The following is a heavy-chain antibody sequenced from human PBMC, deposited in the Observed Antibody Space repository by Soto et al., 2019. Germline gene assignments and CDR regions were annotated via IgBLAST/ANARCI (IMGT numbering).Heavy chain of an antibody. D-gene: IGHD2-15*01. CDR3: AKDLRCSGGSCYPILIDY. CDR2: ISGSGGST. J-gene: IGHJ4*02. CDR1: GFTFSSYA. V-gene: IGHV3-23*01. Sequence: GGSLRLSCAASGFTFSSYAMSWVRQAPGKGLEWVSAISGSGGSTYYADSVKGRFTISRDNSKNTLYLQMNSLRAEDTAVYYCAKDLRCSGGSCYPILIDYWGQGTLVTSPQ.